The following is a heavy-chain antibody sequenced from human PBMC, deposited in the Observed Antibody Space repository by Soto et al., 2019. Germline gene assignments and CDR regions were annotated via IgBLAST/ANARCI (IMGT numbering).Heavy chain of an antibody. J-gene: IGHJ4*02. V-gene: IGHV1-18*01. CDR3: ARVRDFWSGHPFDY. Sequence: QVQLVQSGAEVKKPGASVKVSCKASGYTFTSYGISWVRQAPGQGLEWMGWISAHNGNTNYAQKHQGRVTVTTETSTSTAYMELRSLRSDDTAVYYCARVRDFWSGHPFDYWGQGTLVTVSS. CDR1: GYTFTSYG. CDR2: ISAHNGNT. D-gene: IGHD3-3*01.